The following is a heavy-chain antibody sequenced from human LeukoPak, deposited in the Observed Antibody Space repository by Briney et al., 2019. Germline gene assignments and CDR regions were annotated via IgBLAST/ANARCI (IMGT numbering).Heavy chain of an antibody. J-gene: IGHJ5*02. CDR1: GGSISSYY. D-gene: IGHD3-16*02. CDR3: ARHVLLGELSQHNWFDP. CDR2: IYYSGST. Sequence: SETLSLTCTVSGGSISSYYWSWIRQPPGKGLEWIGYIYYSGSTNYNPSLKSRVTISVDTSKNQFSLKLSSVTAADTAVYYCARHVLLGELSQHNWFDPWGQGTLVTVSS. V-gene: IGHV4-59*08.